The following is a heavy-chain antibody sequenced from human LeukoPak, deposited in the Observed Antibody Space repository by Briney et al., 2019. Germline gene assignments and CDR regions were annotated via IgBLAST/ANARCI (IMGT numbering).Heavy chain of an antibody. D-gene: IGHD6-19*01. Sequence: WGSLKLSCAVSGFTFSGSTVHWVRQASGKGLEWVSFISSSTLIYYADSVKGRFTISRDSSKSSLSLRMNSLRAEETAVYYCARDPAGDVAVSGSFGEGFHYWGQGTLVTVSS. CDR1: GFTFSGST. CDR3: ARDPAGDVAVSGSFGEGFHY. J-gene: IGHJ4*02. V-gene: IGHV3-69-1*01. CDR2: ISSSTLI.